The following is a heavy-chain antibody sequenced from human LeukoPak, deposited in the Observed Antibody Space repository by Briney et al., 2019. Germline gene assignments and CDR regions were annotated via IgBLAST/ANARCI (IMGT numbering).Heavy chain of an antibody. CDR2: IYYSGST. V-gene: IGHV4-59*11. J-gene: IGHJ2*01. D-gene: IGHD2-15*01. CDR3: ARVACSGGSCYSDWYFDL. Sequence: SETLSLTCTVSGGSISSHYWSWIRQPPGKGLEWIGYIYYSGSTSYNPSLKSRVTTSVDTSKNQFSLKLSSVTAADTAVYYCARVACSGGSCYSDWYFDLWGRGTLVTVSS. CDR1: GGSISSHY.